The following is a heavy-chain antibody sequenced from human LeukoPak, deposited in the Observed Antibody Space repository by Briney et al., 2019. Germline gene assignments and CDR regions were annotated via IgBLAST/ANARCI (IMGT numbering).Heavy chain of an antibody. Sequence: SQTLSLTCTVSGGSISSGDYYWNWIRQHPEKSLEWIGYIFYSGSAYYNPSLKSRVTISVDTSKNQFSLKLSSVTAADTAVYYCARNQHYGVNYYGMDVWGQGTTVTVSS. CDR3: ARNQHYGVNYYGMDV. V-gene: IGHV4-31*03. D-gene: IGHD4-17*01. CDR2: IFYSGSA. CDR1: GGSISSGDYY. J-gene: IGHJ6*02.